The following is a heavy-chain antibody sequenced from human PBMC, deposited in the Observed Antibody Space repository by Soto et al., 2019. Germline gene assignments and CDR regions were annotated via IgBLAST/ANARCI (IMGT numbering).Heavy chain of an antibody. J-gene: IGHJ6*02. V-gene: IGHV3-7*05. D-gene: IGHD1-1*01. CDR2: IKQDGSEK. CDR1: GFTFSSYW. Sequence: EVQLVESGGGLVQPGGSLRLSCAASGFTFSSYWMSWVRQAPGKGLEWVANIKQDGSEKYYVDSVKGRFTISRDNAKNSLYLQMNSLRAEDTAVYYWARDSRYRWNDSYYYYGMDVWGQGTTVTVSS. CDR3: ARDSRYRWNDSYYYYGMDV.